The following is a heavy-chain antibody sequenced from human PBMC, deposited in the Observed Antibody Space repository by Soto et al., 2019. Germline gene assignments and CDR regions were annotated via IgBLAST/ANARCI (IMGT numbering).Heavy chain of an antibody. CDR2: ISSNGGST. J-gene: IGHJ6*03. Sequence: GGSLRLSCAASGFTFSSYAMHWVRQAPGKGLEYVSAISSNGGSTYYANSVKGRFTISRDNSKNTLYLQMGSLRAEDMAVYYCARDGPWYDFWSGYYTQYYYYYMDVWGKGTTVTVSS. CDR3: ARDGPWYDFWSGYYTQYYYYYMDV. D-gene: IGHD3-3*01. CDR1: GFTFSSYA. V-gene: IGHV3-64*01.